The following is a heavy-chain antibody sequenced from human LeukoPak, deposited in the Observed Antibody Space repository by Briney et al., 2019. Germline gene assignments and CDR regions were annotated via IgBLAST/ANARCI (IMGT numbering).Heavy chain of an antibody. J-gene: IGHJ4*02. V-gene: IGHV4-34*01. CDR3: ARGASPAY. Sequence: PLETLSLTCAVYGGSFSGYYLSWIRQPPGKGLEWIGEINHSGSTNYNPSLKSRVTISLDTSKNQFSLKVSSVTAADTAVYYCARGASPAYWGQGTLVTVSS. CDR2: INHSGST. CDR1: GGSFSGYY.